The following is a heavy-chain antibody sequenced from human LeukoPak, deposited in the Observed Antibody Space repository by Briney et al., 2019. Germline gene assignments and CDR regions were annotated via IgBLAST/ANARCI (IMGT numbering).Heavy chain of an antibody. J-gene: IGHJ5*02. V-gene: IGHV3-21*01. CDR2: ISSSSSYI. CDR3: ARSSEYYLIAPLDP. D-gene: IGHD1-26*01. Sequence: PGGSLRLSCAASGFTFSSYSRNWVRQAPGKGLEWVSSISSSSSYIYYADSVKGRFTISRDNAKNSLYLQMNSLRAEDTAVYYCARSSEYYLIAPLDPWGQGTLVTVSS. CDR1: GFTFSSYS.